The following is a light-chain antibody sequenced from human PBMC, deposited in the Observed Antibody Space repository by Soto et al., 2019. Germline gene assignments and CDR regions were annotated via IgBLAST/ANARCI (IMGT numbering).Light chain of an antibody. CDR2: LGS. CDR3: MPALQTPS. CDR1: QSLLHSNGYNY. Sequence: ESVMTQSPVSLSVTPGEPASISCRSSQSLLHSNGYNYVDWYLQKPGQSPQLLTYLGSFRAAGVPDRFSGRGSGTDFSLRIRRVEAGDVGDYYFMPALQTPSFGGGTKVEIK. J-gene: IGKJ4*01. V-gene: IGKV2-28*01.